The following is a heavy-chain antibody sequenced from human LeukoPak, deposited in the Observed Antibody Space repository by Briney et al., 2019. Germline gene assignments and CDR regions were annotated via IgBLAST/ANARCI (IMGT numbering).Heavy chain of an antibody. D-gene: IGHD1-26*01. CDR2: ISNTSSRI. CDR3: ARNTPGRVYFDY. J-gene: IGHJ4*02. CDR1: GFTFSSYG. Sequence: PGRSLRLSCAASGFTFSSYGMHWVRQAPGKGLEWVSYISNTSSRIYYADSVKGRFTISRDNAKDSLYLQMNSLRDEDTAVYYCARNTPGRVYFDYWGQGTLVTVSS. V-gene: IGHV3-48*02.